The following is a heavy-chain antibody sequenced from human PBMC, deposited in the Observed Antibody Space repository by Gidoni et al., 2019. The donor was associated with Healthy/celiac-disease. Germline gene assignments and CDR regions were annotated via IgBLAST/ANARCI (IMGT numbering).Heavy chain of an antibody. V-gene: IGHV3-23*01. J-gene: IGHJ4*02. CDR3: AKDEWLLGFLDY. Sequence: EVQLLESGGGLVQPGGSLRLSCAASGFTFSSYAMRWVRQAPGKGLEWVSAISGSGGSTYYADSVKGRFTISRDNSKNTLYLQMNSLRAEDTAVYYCAKDEWLLGFLDYWGQGTLVTVSS. CDR2: ISGSGGST. CDR1: GFTFSSYA. D-gene: IGHD3-3*01.